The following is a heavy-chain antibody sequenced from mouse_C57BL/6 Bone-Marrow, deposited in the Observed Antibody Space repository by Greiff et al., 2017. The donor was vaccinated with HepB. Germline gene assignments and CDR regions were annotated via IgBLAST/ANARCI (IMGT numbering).Heavy chain of an antibody. CDR2: IRSKSNNYAT. J-gene: IGHJ4*01. CDR1: GFSFNTYA. Sequence: VESGGGLVQPKGSLKLSCAASGFSFNTYAMNWVRQAPGKGLEWVARIRSKSNNYATYYADSVKDRFTISRDDSESMLYLQMNNLKTEDTAMYYCVRHGYYGSSHPMDYWGQGTSVTVSS. CDR3: VRHGYYGSSHPMDY. D-gene: IGHD1-1*01. V-gene: IGHV10-1*01.